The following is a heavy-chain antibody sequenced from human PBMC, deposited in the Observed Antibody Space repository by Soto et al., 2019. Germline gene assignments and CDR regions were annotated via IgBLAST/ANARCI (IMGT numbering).Heavy chain of an antibody. V-gene: IGHV1-3*01. J-gene: IGHJ5*02. D-gene: IGHD2-2*02. CDR3: ARVPRYTSDIVEVPAVIFDDWFVP. Sequence: QVQLVQSGAEVKKPGASVKVSCKASGYTFSSYAVQWVRQAPGQSLEWIGWIHAGNGDTKYSQKFHGRVTLTRDTSANTAYMDLSSLRSEDTAVYYCARVPRYTSDIVEVPAVIFDDWFVPWGQGTLVTVSS. CDR1: GYTFSSYA. CDR2: IHAGNGDT.